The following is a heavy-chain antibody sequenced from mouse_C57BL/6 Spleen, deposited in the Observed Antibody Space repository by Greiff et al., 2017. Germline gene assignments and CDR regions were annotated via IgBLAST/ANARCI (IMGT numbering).Heavy chain of an antibody. V-gene: IGHV3-6*01. D-gene: IGHD4-1*01. Sequence: ESGPGLVKPSQSLSLTCSVTGYSITSGYYWNWIRQFPGNKLVWLGSISYDGSNNYKPSLKNRISITRDTSKNQFFLKLNSVTTEDTATYYCAKESGTGFDYWGQGTTLTVSS. CDR3: AKESGTGFDY. J-gene: IGHJ2*01. CDR1: GYSITSGYY. CDR2: ISYDGSN.